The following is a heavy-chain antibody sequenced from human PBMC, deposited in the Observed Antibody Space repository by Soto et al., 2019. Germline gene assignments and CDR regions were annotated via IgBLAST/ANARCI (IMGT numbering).Heavy chain of an antibody. V-gene: IGHV3-33*01. D-gene: IGHD3-22*01. CDR3: ARDSSGYCGY. CDR1: GFTFSSYG. Sequence: QVQLVESGGGVVQPGRSLRLSCAASGFTFSSYGMHWVRQAPGKGLVWVAVIWYDGSNKYYADSVKGRFTISRDNSKNTMYLQMNSLRAEDTAVYYCARDSSGYCGYWGQGTLVTVSS. J-gene: IGHJ4*02. CDR2: IWYDGSNK.